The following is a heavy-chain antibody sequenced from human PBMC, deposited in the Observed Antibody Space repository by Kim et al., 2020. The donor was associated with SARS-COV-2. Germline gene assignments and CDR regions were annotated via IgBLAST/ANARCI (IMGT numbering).Heavy chain of an antibody. CDR1: GYTFTGYY. CDR2: INPNSGGT. CDR3: ARVAQLVGGYWFDP. Sequence: ASVKVSCKASGYTFTGYYMHWVRQAPGQGLEWMGWINPNSGGTNYAQKFQGRVTMTRDTSISTAYMELSRLRSDDTAMYYCARVAQLVGGYWFDPWGQGTLVTVSS. J-gene: IGHJ5*02. D-gene: IGHD6-13*01. V-gene: IGHV1-2*02.